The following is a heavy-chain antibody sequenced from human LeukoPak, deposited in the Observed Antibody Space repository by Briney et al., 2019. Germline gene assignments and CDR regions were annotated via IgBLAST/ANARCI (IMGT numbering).Heavy chain of an antibody. Sequence: GGSLRLSCAASGFTFSSYGMHWVRQAPGKGLEWVAVIWYDGSNKYYADSAKGRFTISRDNSKNTLYLQMNSLRAEDTAVYYCARGPYSSSSEVLVDWGQGTLVTVSS. V-gene: IGHV3-33*01. CDR3: ARGPYSSSSEVLVD. CDR1: GFTFSSYG. J-gene: IGHJ4*02. D-gene: IGHD6-6*01. CDR2: IWYDGSNK.